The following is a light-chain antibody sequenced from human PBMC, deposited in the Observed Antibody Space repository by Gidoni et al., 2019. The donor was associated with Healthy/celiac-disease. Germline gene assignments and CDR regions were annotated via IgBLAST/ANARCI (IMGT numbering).Light chain of an antibody. Sequence: DIVMTQSPLSLPVTPGEPASISCRSSQSLLHSNGYNYLDWYLQKPGQSPQLLIYLGSNRASGVPDRFSGRGSGTDFTLKISRVEAEDVGVYYCMQALQTPLTFXGXTKVEIK. V-gene: IGKV2-28*01. CDR2: LGS. CDR1: QSLLHSNGYNY. CDR3: MQALQTPLT. J-gene: IGKJ4*01.